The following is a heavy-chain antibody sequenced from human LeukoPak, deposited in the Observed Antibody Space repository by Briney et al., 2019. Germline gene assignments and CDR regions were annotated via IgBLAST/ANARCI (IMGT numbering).Heavy chain of an antibody. CDR2: INHSGST. V-gene: IGHV4-34*01. Sequence: SETLSLTCAVYGGSFSGYYWSWIRQPPGKGLEWIGEINHSGSTDYNPSLKSRVTISVDTSKNQFSLKLSSVTAADTAVYYCARPTPGIAAAGGWFDPWGQGTLVTVSS. J-gene: IGHJ5*02. CDR3: ARPTPGIAAAGGWFDP. CDR1: GGSFSGYY. D-gene: IGHD6-13*01.